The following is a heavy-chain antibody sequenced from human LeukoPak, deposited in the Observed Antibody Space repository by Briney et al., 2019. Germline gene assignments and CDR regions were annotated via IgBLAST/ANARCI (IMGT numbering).Heavy chain of an antibody. J-gene: IGHJ5*02. CDR3: AIDYGLTISDNRIDP. CDR2: IFHTGSS. V-gene: IGHV4-38-2*02. CDR1: DHSLYRGYC. D-gene: IGHD3-3*01. Sequence: SETLSLTCTVSDHSLYRGYCLERIRQPPGKGLEWIGSIFHTGSSYYNPSLKSPVAISVDTSKNQFSLELSSVTAAATAVYYSAIDYGLTISDNRIDPWGQGTLVTVSS.